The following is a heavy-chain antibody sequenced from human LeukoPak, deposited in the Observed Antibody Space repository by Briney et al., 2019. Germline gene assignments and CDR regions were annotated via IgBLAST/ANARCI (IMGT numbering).Heavy chain of an antibody. Sequence: PGGSLRLSCAASGFTFSSYGMHWVRQAPGKGLEWVAVISYDGSNKYYADSVKGRFTISRDNSKNTLYLQMNSLRAEDTAVYYCAKVPHYDYVWGSYRPYFDYWGQGTLVTVSS. CDR3: AKVPHYDYVWGSYRPYFDY. CDR1: GFTFSSYG. V-gene: IGHV3-30*18. CDR2: ISYDGSNK. J-gene: IGHJ4*02. D-gene: IGHD3-16*02.